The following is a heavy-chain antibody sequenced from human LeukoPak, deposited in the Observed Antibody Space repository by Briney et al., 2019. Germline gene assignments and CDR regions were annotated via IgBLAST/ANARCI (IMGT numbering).Heavy chain of an antibody. D-gene: IGHD3-10*01. CDR3: ATMGVRGVIISDAFDI. J-gene: IGHJ3*02. V-gene: IGHV1-24*01. CDR2: FDPEDGET. Sequence: ASVKVSCKVSGYTLSELSMHWVRQAPGKGLEGMGGFDPEDGETIYAQKFQGRVTMTEDTSTDTAYIELSSLRSEDTAVYYCATMGVRGVIISDAFDIWGQGTMVTVSS. CDR1: GYTLSELS.